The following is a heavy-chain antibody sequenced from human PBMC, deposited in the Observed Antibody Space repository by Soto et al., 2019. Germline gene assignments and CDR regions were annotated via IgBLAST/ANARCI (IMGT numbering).Heavy chain of an antibody. D-gene: IGHD2-15*01. J-gene: IGHJ2*01. Sequence: PGGSLKLSCAASRFTFSSDAMHYVLLSPGKGLEYVSAISSNGGSTYYANSVKGRFTISRDNSKNTLYLQMGSLRAEDMAVYYCARDQLYYNYFSGGPLNPYSFWGRGTMV. CDR3: ARDQLYYNYFSGGPLNPYSF. V-gene: IGHV3-64*01. CDR1: RFTFSSDA. CDR2: ISSNGGST.